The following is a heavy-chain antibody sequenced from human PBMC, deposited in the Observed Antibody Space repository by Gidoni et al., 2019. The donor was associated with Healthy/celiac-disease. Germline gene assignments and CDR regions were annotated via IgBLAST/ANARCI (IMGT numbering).Heavy chain of an antibody. CDR3: ARDGHCSSTSCYGWFDP. CDR1: GGSFSGYY. CDR2: INHRGST. D-gene: IGHD2-2*01. J-gene: IGHJ5*02. Sequence: QVQLQQWGAGLLKPSETLSLTCAGYGGSFSGYYWSWIRQPPGKGLEWIGEINHRGSTNYNPSLKSRVTISVDTSKNQFSLKLSSVTAADTAVYYCARDGHCSSTSCYGWFDPWGQGTLVTVSS. V-gene: IGHV4-34*01.